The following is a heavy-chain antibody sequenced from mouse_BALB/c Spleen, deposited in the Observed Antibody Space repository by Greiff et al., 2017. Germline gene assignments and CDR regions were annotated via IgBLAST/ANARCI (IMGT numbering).Heavy chain of an antibody. Sequence: VQLQQSGGGLVQPGGSLKLSCAASGFTFSSYGMSWVRQTPDKRLELVATINSNGGSTYYPDSVKGRFTISRDNAKNTLYLQMSSLKSEDTAMYYCARSLELGRSDYWGQGTTLTVSS. V-gene: IGHV5-6-3*01. D-gene: IGHD4-1*01. CDR3: ARSLELGRSDY. CDR2: INSNGGST. CDR1: GFTFSSYG. J-gene: IGHJ2*01.